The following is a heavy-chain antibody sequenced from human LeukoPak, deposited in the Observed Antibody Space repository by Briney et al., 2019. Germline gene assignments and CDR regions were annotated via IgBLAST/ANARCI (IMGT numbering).Heavy chain of an antibody. CDR1: GFTFDDYA. Sequence: QPGRSLRLSCAASGFTFDDYAMHWVRHAPGKGMEWVSSISWNSGRIVYADSVKGRFTISRDNAKNSLYLQMNSLRAEDMALYFCAKDIYGTGIQDAFDIWGQGAMVTVSS. D-gene: IGHD1-1*01. J-gene: IGHJ3*02. V-gene: IGHV3-9*03. CDR3: AKDIYGTGIQDAFDI. CDR2: ISWNSGRI.